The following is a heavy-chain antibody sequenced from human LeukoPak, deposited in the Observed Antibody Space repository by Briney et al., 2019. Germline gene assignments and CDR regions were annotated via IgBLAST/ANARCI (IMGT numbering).Heavy chain of an antibody. CDR2: IDPDSGGT. J-gene: IGHJ4*02. V-gene: IGHV1-2*02. CDR3: ARMEFSTSPPTQDY. CDR1: GYIFTGYY. Sequence: ASVTVSCKTSGYIFTGYYLHWMRQAPGQGLEWMGWIDPDSGGTHSAPKSQGRVTVTRDTSISTGYMELSSLTSDDTAVYYCARMEFSTSPPTQDYWGQGTLVTVAS. D-gene: IGHD3-3*02.